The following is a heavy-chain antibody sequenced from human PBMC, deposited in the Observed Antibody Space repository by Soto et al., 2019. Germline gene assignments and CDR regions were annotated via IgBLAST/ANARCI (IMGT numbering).Heavy chain of an antibody. Sequence: GGSLRLSCAASGFTFSSYAMSWVRQAPGKGLEWVSAISGSGGSTYYADSVKGRFTISRDNSKNTLYLQMNSLRAEDTAVYYCASVMRGSYRLYYYYMDVWGKGTTVTVSS. CDR1: GFTFSSYA. CDR3: ASVMRGSYRLYYYYMDV. D-gene: IGHD3-16*02. V-gene: IGHV3-23*01. J-gene: IGHJ6*03. CDR2: ISGSGGST.